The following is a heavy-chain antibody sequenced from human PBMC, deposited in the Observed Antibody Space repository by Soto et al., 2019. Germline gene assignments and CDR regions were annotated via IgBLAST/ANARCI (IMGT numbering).Heavy chain of an antibody. CDR3: TSPTGGDYYYGMDV. CDR1: GFTVSSNY. D-gene: IGHD3-16*01. J-gene: IGHJ6*02. CDR2: IYSGGST. V-gene: IGHV3-53*01. Sequence: PGGSLRLSCAASGFTVSSNYMSWVRQAPGKGLEWVSVIYSGGSTYYADSVKGRFTISRDNSKNTLYLQMNSLRAEDTAVYYCTSPTGGDYYYGMDVWGQGTTVTVSS.